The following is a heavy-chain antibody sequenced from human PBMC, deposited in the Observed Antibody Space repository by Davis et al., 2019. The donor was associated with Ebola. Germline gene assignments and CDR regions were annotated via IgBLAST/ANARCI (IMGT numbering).Heavy chain of an antibody. Sequence: SDTLSLTCAVYGGSLSDYYWIWVRQTPGKGLGWIGDINHTGYTNYNPSLKSRVTLSVDTSKNQFSLKLSSVTAADTAVYYCAREAPYCSGGRCYDYWGQGTLVTVSS. J-gene: IGHJ4*02. V-gene: IGHV4-34*01. CDR2: INHTGYT. D-gene: IGHD2-15*01. CDR1: GGSLSDYY. CDR3: AREAPYCSGGRCYDY.